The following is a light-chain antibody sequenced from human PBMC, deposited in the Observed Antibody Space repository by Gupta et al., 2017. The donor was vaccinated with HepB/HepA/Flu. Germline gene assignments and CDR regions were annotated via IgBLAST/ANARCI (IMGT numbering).Light chain of an antibody. CDR2: DVS. J-gene: IGLJ1*01. Sequence: QSALTQPAAVSGSPGQSITISCTGTSSDVGGYNYVSCYQQHPGKPLNLIMYDVSSRPSGLSNRFSGSKSGNTASLTISRLQAEDEADYYCSSYTSSSTYVFGTGTKVTVL. CDR3: SSYTSSSTYV. V-gene: IGLV2-14*03. CDR1: SSDVGGYNY.